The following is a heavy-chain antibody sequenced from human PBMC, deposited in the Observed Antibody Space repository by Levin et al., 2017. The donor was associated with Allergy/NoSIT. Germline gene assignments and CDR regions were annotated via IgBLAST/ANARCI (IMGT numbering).Heavy chain of an antibody. V-gene: IGHV3-30-3*01. D-gene: IGHD2-2*01. CDR2: ISYDGSNK. J-gene: IGHJ3*02. Sequence: GGSLRLSCAASGFTFSSYAMHWVRQAPGKGLEWVAVISYDGSNKYYADSVKGRFTISRDNSKNTLYLQMNSLRAEDTAVYYCARTLGYCSSANCYEAAPGAFDIWGQGTMVTVSS. CDR3: ARTLGYCSSANCYEAAPGAFDI. CDR1: GFTFSSYA.